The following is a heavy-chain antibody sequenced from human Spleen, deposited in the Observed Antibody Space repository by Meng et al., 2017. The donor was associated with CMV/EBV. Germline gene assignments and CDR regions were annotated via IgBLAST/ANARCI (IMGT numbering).Heavy chain of an antibody. Sequence: SVKVSCKASGGTFGRSTISWVRQAPGQGLVWMGRIIPILGVETYAQKFQGRIILTADKSTTTAYMELTSLTSHDTAVYYCAREPPSVAFAMDYFDSWGQGTLVTVSS. V-gene: IGHV1-69*04. CDR2: IIPILGVE. D-gene: IGHD3-3*02. CDR3: AREPPSVAFAMDYFDS. J-gene: IGHJ4*01. CDR1: GGTFGRST.